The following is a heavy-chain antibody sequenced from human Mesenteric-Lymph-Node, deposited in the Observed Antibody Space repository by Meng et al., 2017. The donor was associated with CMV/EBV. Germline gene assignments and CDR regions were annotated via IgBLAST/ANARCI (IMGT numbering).Heavy chain of an antibody. D-gene: IGHD3-16*01. CDR2: VDYSGDT. Sequence: SETLSLTCTVPGGSISTSSSYWGWIRQPPGKGLEWIGSVDYSGDTNYNPSLKSRVTILEDTSKNQFSLKLSSVTAADTAVYYCARGMGVMENYFDHWGQGIQVTVSS. J-gene: IGHJ4*02. V-gene: IGHV4-61*05. CDR3: ARGMGVMENYFDH. CDR1: GGSISTSSSY.